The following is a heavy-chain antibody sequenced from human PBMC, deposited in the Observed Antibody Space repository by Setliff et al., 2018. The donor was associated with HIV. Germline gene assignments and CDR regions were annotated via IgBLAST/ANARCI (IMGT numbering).Heavy chain of an antibody. CDR3: ARNIPGLRTYAG. Sequence: SETLSLTCTVSGGSISSYYWSWIRQPPGKGLEWIGYIYISGSTNYNPSLKSRVTISVDTSKNQFSLKLSSVTAADTAVYYCARNIPGLRTYAGWGQGTLVTVSS. CDR1: GGSISSYY. V-gene: IGHV4-4*08. CDR2: IYISGST. D-gene: IGHD3-16*01. J-gene: IGHJ4*02.